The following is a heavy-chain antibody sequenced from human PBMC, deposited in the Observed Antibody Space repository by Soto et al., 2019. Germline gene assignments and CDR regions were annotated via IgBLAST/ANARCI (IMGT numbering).Heavy chain of an antibody. CDR1: GFTFSSYA. Sequence: GGSLRLSCAASGFTFSSYAMHWVRQAPGKGLEWVAVISYDGSNKYYADSVKGRFTISRDNSKNTLYLQMNSLRAEDTAVYYCARDAGGGYGSITGLLDVWGQGTTVTVSS. CDR3: ARDAGGGYGSITGLLDV. V-gene: IGHV3-30-3*01. J-gene: IGHJ6*02. D-gene: IGHD3-10*01. CDR2: ISYDGSNK.